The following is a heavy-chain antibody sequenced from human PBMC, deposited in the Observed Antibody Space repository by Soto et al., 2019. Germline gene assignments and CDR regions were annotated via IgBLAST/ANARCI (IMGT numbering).Heavy chain of an antibody. D-gene: IGHD3-22*01. Sequence: QVHLLLQSGAEVKKPGSSVKVSCKASGGTPSNSAISWVRQAPGQGLEWMGGIIPVFGLVKYEQNFQGRVTITADESTHTAYMELSSRRPEDTAVYYCAGGRIVVVGSRAYYGMDVWGQGTTVTVSS. V-gene: IGHV1-69*01. J-gene: IGHJ6*02. CDR3: AGGRIVVVGSRAYYGMDV. CDR2: IIPVFGLV. CDR1: GGTPSNSA.